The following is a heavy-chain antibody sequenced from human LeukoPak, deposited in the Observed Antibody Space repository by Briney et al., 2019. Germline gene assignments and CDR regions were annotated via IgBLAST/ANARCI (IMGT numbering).Heavy chain of an antibody. V-gene: IGHV4-39*07. CDR1: GGSISSRSYY. Sequence: PSETLSLTCTVSGGSISSRSYYWGWIRQPPGKGLEWIGKISDSGNTYYSPSLRSRVTISIGMSKNQFSLKLSSVTAADTAVYYCARGGAARLHFQNWGQGTLVTVSS. CDR3: ARGGAARLHFQN. CDR2: ISDSGNT. J-gene: IGHJ1*01. D-gene: IGHD6-6*01.